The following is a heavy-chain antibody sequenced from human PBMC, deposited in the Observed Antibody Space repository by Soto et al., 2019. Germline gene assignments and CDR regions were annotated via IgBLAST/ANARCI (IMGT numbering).Heavy chain of an antibody. D-gene: IGHD2-15*01. CDR1: GYTFISHG. J-gene: IGHJ6*02. CDR2: ISGKNGNT. Sequence: QVQLVQSGVEVKKPGASVKVSCKASGYTFISHGISWVRQAPGQGLEWMGWISGKNGNTNYAQKLQGRVTLTTDTSTSTAYMELRGLRSDDTAVYYCARVSPSIVVVPDYGMDVWGQVPTVTVPS. CDR3: ARVSPSIVVVPDYGMDV. V-gene: IGHV1-18*04.